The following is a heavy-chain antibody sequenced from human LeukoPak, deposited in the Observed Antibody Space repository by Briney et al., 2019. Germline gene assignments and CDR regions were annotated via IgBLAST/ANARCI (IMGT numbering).Heavy chain of an antibody. J-gene: IGHJ4*02. CDR1: GFTFSSYA. Sequence: GGSLRLSCAASGFTFSSYAMTWVRQAPGKGLEWVSAISGSGSNTYYADSVKGRFTISRDNSKNTLYLLINSLRADDTAVYYCARGNGDYAIHPDYWGQGTLVTVSS. D-gene: IGHD4-17*01. CDR3: ARGNGDYAIHPDY. V-gene: IGHV3-23*01. CDR2: ISGSGSNT.